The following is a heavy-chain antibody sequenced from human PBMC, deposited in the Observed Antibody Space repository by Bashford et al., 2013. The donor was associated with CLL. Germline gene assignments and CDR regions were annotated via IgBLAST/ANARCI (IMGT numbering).Heavy chain of an antibody. D-gene: IGHD2-21*01. CDR3: ARLTGVSMDV. CDR2: INSDGSST. CDR1: GFTFSSYW. V-gene: IGHV3-74*01. J-gene: IGHJ6*02. Sequence: GSLRLSCAASGFTFSSYWMHWVRQAPGKGLMWVSRINSDGSSTSYADSVKGRFTISRDNAKNTLYLQMSSLRAEDTGVYYCARLTGVSMDVWGQGTTVTVSS.